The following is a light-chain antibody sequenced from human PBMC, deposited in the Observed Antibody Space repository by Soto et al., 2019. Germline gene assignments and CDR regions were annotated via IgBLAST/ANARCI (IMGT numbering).Light chain of an antibody. V-gene: IGLV1-44*01. CDR3: AAWDDSLNGVV. Sequence: QSVLTQPPSASGTPGQRVTFSCSGSSSNIGSKTVNWYQQLPGTAPKLLIYSNHQRPSGVPDRFSGSKSGTSASLAISGLQSEDEADYYCAAWDDSLNGVVFGGGTKVTVL. CDR1: SSNIGSKT. CDR2: SNH. J-gene: IGLJ3*02.